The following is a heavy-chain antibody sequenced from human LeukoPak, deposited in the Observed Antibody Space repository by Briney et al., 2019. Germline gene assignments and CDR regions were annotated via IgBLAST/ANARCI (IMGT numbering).Heavy chain of an antibody. CDR2: IKQDGSEK. Sequence: GGSLRLSCAASGFIFSNFWMSWVRQAAGRGREWVANIKQDGSEKNYVESVRGRFTISRDNARDSLYLQMNALRADDTAVYYCGRGGNWNDFWGQGTLLIVSS. J-gene: IGHJ4*02. CDR3: GRGGNWNDF. D-gene: IGHD1-1*01. CDR1: GFIFSNFW. V-gene: IGHV3-7*03.